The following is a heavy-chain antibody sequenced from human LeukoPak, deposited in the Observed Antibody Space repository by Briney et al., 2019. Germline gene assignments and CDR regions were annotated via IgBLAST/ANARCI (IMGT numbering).Heavy chain of an antibody. D-gene: IGHD3-10*01. Sequence: SETLSLTCTVSGGSISSYYWSWVRQPAGKGLEWIGRIYTSGSTNYNPSLKSRVTMSVDTSKNQFSLKLSPVTAADTAVYYCARDLSDYYGSGSYRPIDAFDIWGQGTMVTVSS. CDR3: ARDLSDYYGSGSYRPIDAFDI. V-gene: IGHV4-4*07. CDR1: GGSISSYY. CDR2: IYTSGST. J-gene: IGHJ3*02.